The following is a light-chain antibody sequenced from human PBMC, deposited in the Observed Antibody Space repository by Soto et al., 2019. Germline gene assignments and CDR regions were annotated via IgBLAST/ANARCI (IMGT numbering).Light chain of an antibody. CDR2: GAS. V-gene: IGKV3-20*01. CDR1: QSFGSNY. J-gene: IGKJ4*01. CDR3: QHYGSPPLT. Sequence: EIVLTQSPGALSLSPGERATLSCRASQSFGSNYLAWYQQKPRQAPRLLIYGASSRATGIPDRFSGGGSGTDFTLTISRLEPEDFAVYYCQHYGSPPLTFGGGTKVDIK.